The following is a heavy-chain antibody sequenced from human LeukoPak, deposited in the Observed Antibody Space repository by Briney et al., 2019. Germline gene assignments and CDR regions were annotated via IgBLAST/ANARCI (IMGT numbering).Heavy chain of an antibody. V-gene: IGHV3-49*04. D-gene: IGHD6-6*01. CDR1: VFTFGDYA. CDR2: IRSKPYGGTP. J-gene: IGHJ4*02. Sequence: TGGSLRLSCTASVFTFGDYAMNWVRQAPGKGLEWVAFIRSKPYGGTPQYAASVKGRFTISRDESKSIAYLQMNSLKTEDTAVYYCTRVGIREYYFDYWGQGTLVAVSS. CDR3: TRVGIREYYFDY.